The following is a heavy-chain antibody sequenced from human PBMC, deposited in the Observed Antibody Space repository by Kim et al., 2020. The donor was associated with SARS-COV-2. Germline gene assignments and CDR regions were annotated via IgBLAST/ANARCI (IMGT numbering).Heavy chain of an antibody. J-gene: IGHJ4*02. CDR3: AKDEYSGSRKFDY. D-gene: IGHD1-26*01. V-gene: IGHV3-23*01. Sequence: SADSGKGRFTISRDNSKSTLYLLMDSLTADDTAFYYCAKDEYSGSRKFDYWGQGTLVTVSS.